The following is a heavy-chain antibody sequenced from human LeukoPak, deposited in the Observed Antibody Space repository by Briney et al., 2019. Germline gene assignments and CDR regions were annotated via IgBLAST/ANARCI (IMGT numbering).Heavy chain of an antibody. Sequence: ASVKVSCKASGYTFTDYYLHWLRQAPGQGLEWMGWIHPNSGGTNYAQNFQGRVTMTRDTSITTAYMELSRLTSDDTAVYYCARGGADNSGYYYATLSSWGQGTLVTVSS. D-gene: IGHD3-22*01. CDR2: IHPNSGGT. V-gene: IGHV1-2*02. J-gene: IGHJ5*02. CDR3: ARGGADNSGYYYATLSS. CDR1: GYTFTDYY.